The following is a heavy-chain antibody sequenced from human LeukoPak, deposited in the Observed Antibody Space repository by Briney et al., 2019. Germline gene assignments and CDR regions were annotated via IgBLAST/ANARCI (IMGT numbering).Heavy chain of an antibody. CDR2: INPSGGST. V-gene: IGHV1-46*01. J-gene: IGHJ6*02. CDR3: ARVGYSHGKAGMDV. CDR1: GGTFSSYA. Sequence: GASVKVSCKASGGTFSSYAISWVRQAPGQGLEWMGIINPSGGSTSYAQKFQGRVTMTRDTSTSTVYMELSSLRSEDTAVYYCARVGYSHGKAGMDVWGQGTTVTVSS. D-gene: IGHD5-18*01.